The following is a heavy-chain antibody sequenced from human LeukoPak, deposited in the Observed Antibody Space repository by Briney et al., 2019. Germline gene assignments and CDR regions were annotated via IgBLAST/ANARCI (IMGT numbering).Heavy chain of an antibody. CDR1: GFTFDDYA. CDR2: ISWNSGSI. Sequence: PGGSLRLSCAASGFTFDDYAMHWVRQASGKGLEWVSGISWNSGSIGYADSVKGRFTISRDNAKNSLYLQMNSLRAEDTALYYCAKDMRYYGMDVWGHGTTVTVSS. V-gene: IGHV3-9*01. CDR3: AKDMRYYGMDV. J-gene: IGHJ6*02.